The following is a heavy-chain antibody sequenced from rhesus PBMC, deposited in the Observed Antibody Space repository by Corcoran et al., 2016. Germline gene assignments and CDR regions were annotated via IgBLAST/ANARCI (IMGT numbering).Heavy chain of an antibody. J-gene: IGHJ4*01. Sequence: QLQLQESGPGLVKPSETLSLTCAVSGGSISDNWWSWIRQPPGKGLEWSGRISGRGGSPSYNPSFKSRVTLSTDTSKNHLSLKLISVTAADTAVYYCARDRIYSGYDYWGQGVLVTVSS. D-gene: IGHD5-24*01. CDR3: ARDRIYSGYDY. V-gene: IGHV4-173*01. CDR2: ISGRGGSP. CDR1: GGSISDNW.